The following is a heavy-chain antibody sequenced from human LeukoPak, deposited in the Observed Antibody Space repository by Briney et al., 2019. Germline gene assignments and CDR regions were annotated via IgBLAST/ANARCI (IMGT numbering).Heavy chain of an antibody. CDR1: GFTVSSNY. CDR3: ARDGFRSSWYLALDY. CDR2: IYSGSST. Sequence: GGSLRLSCAASGFTVSSNYMSWVRQAPGKGLEWVSVIYSGSSTYYADSVKGRFTISRDNSKNTLYLQMNSLRAEDTAVYYCARDGFRSSWYLALDYWGQGTLVTVSP. J-gene: IGHJ4*02. D-gene: IGHD6-13*01. V-gene: IGHV3-53*01.